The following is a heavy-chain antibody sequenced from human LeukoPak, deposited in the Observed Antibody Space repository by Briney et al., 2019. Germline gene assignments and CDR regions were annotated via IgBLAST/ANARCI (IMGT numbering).Heavy chain of an antibody. V-gene: IGHV3-48*02. CDR2: ITTSIDII. CDR3: VRDHNYYFGY. Sequence: GGSLRLSCAASGFTLSSYNMNWVRQAPGKGLEWISYITTSIDIISYADSVKGRFTISRDNAKNSLYLQMDSLRDEDTAVYYCVRDHNYYFGYWGQGTLVSVSS. J-gene: IGHJ4*02. CDR1: GFTLSSYN.